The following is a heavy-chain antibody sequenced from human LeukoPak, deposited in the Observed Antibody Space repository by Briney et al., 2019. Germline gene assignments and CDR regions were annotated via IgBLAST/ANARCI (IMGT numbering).Heavy chain of an antibody. CDR1: GYTFTGYY. V-gene: IGHV1-2*02. D-gene: IGHD3-22*01. J-gene: IGHJ3*02. Sequence: ASVKVSFKASGYTFTGYYIHWVRQAPGQGREWMGWIKPNSGGTNYAQKFQGRVTMTRDTSISTAYMELSSLRSEDTAVYYCARELDSSGFSDAFDIWGQGAMVTVSS. CDR2: IKPNSGGT. CDR3: ARELDSSGFSDAFDI.